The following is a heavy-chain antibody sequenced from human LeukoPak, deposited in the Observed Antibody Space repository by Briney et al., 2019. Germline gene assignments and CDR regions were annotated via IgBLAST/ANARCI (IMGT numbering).Heavy chain of an antibody. V-gene: IGHV5-51*01. Sequence: GASLKISCKASGYSFTTYWIGWVRQMPGKGLEWMGIIYPGDSDTKYSPSFQGQVTISADKSISTAYLQWSSLKASDTAMYYCARHGGGYCRTTSCYLFDPWGQGTLVTVSS. CDR2: IYPGDSDT. D-gene: IGHD2-2*01. J-gene: IGHJ5*02. CDR1: GYSFTTYW. CDR3: ARHGGGYCRTTSCYLFDP.